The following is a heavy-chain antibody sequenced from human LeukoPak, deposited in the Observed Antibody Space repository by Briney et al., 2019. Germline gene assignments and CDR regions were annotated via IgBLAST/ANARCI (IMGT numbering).Heavy chain of an antibody. V-gene: IGHV4-59*11. D-gene: IGHD2/OR15-2a*01. Sequence: PSETLSLTCSVSGGHISSHYWNWIRQPPAKALEWIGYIYYSGSTKYNPSLKSRVTISVDTSKNQFSLKLSSVTAADTAVYYCASTFQGNFDYWGQGTLVTVSS. CDR2: IYYSGST. J-gene: IGHJ4*02. CDR1: GGHISSHY. CDR3: ASTFQGNFDY.